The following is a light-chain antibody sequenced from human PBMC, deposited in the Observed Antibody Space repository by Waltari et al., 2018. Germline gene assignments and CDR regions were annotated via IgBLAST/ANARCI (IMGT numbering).Light chain of an antibody. Sequence: QSALTQPASVAGSPGQPITTPCTGTSSDIGSYNYVPWYQQHPGKAPKLIIYDVSNRPSGVSNRFSGSKSGNTASLTISGLQAEDEADYYCNSYANSNTRVFGGGTKLTVL. CDR2: DVS. CDR3: NSYANSNTRV. V-gene: IGLV2-14*03. J-gene: IGLJ3*02. CDR1: SSDIGSYNY.